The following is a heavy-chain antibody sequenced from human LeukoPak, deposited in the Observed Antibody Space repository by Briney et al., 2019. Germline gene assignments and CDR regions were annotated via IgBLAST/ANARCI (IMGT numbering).Heavy chain of an antibody. CDR2: INHSGST. D-gene: IGHD3-9*01. J-gene: IGHJ4*02. V-gene: IGHV4-34*01. CDR3: EXXXXXXXWLLFTGHPSFDY. Sequence: CXVYXGSFSGYYWSWIRQPPGKGLEWIGEINHSGSTNYNPSLQSRVTISVDTAKNQFSLQLSTVTAADTAVYYCEXXXXXXXWLLFTGHPSFDYWGQGTLVTVSS. CDR1: XGSFSGYY.